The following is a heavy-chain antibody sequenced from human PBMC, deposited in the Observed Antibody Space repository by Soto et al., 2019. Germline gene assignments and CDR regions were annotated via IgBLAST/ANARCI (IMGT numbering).Heavy chain of an antibody. V-gene: IGHV4-39*01. CDR2: SYYSGST. D-gene: IGHD3-3*01. CDR1: CGSISSSSYY. CDR3: ARTTIFGVVNISHYYGMDV. J-gene: IGHJ6*04. Sequence: QLQLQESGPGLVKPSETLSLTCTVSCGSISSSSYYWGWIRQPPGKGLEWIGSSYYSGSTYYNPSLKIRVTISVYTSKNQFSLVLSSVTAADTAVYYCARTTIFGVVNISHYYGMDVWGKGTTVTVSS.